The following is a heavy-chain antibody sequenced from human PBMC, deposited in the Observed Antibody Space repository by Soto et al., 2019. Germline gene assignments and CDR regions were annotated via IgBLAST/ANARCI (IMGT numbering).Heavy chain of an antibody. D-gene: IGHD5-18*01. V-gene: IGHV3-72*01. Sequence: GGSLRLSCAASGFSFSDYYINWVRQAPGKGLEWVGRTRNKASSYTTDYAAFVKGRSTISRDDSKNLIYLQMNSLKIEDTAVYYCTRRRDWTAVDPLDYWGQGTLVTVSS. CDR2: TRNKASSYTT. CDR1: GFSFSDYY. J-gene: IGHJ4*02. CDR3: TRRRDWTAVDPLDY.